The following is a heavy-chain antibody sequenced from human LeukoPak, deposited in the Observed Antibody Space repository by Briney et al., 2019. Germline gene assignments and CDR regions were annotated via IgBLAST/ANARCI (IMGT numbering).Heavy chain of an antibody. CDR2: IYYSGTT. D-gene: IGHD6-13*01. CDR3: ARVYYSNSYDYWYFDL. J-gene: IGHJ2*01. Sequence: PSETLSLTCTVSGGSISSDNHYWGWIRQSPWKGLEWIGSIYYSGTTYYNPSLKSRVTISVDTSKNQFSLKLSSVTAADTAVYYCARVYYSNSYDYWYFDLWGRGTLVTVSS. CDR1: GGSISSDNHY. V-gene: IGHV4-39*07.